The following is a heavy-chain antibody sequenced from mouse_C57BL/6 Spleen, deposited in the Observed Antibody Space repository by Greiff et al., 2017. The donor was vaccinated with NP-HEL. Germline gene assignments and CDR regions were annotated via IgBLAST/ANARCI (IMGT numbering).Heavy chain of an antibody. D-gene: IGHD2-12*01. CDR2: INPGSGGT. CDR1: GYAFTNYL. Sequence: QVQLQQSGAELVRPGTSVKVSCKASGYAFTNYLIEWVKQRPGQGLEWIGVINPGSGGTNYNEKFKGKATLTADKSSSTAYMPLSSLTSEDSAVYFCARDRPPYYTSWYFDVWGTGATVTVSS. V-gene: IGHV1-54*01. J-gene: IGHJ1*03. CDR3: ARDRPPYYTSWYFDV.